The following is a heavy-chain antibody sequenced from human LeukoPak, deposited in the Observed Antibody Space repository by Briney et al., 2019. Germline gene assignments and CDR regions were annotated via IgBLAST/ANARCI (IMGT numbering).Heavy chain of an antibody. D-gene: IGHD4-11*01. CDR2: ISGHNGDT. V-gene: IGHV1-18*01. CDR3: ARDQVDSNSRYFDS. J-gene: IGHJ4*02. Sequence: GASVKVSCKTSGYTFDSYGISWVRQAPGQGLEWMGWISGHNGDTNYAQKFQDRVIMTTDTSTNTAYLDLRRLRSDDTAVYYCARDQVDSNSRYFDSWGQGTLVTVSS. CDR1: GYTFDSYG.